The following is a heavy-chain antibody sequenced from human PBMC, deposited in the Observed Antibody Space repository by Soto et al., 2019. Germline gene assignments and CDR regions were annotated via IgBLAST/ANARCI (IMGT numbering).Heavy chain of an antibody. CDR1: GGSFSGYY. CDR3: ATSGSSTSWSWFDP. Sequence: KPSETLSLTCAVYGGSFSGYYWSWIRQPPGKGLEWIGEINHSGSTNYNPSLKSRVTISVDTSKNQFSLKLSSVTAADTAVYYCATSGSSTSWSWFDPWGQGTLVTVSS. CDR2: INHSGST. D-gene: IGHD2-2*01. V-gene: IGHV4-34*01. J-gene: IGHJ5*02.